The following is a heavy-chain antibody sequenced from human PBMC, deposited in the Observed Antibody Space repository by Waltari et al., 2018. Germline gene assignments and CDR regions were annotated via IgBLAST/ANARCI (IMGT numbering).Heavy chain of an antibody. V-gene: IGHV7-4-1*02. CDR2: INTIAGNP. Sequence: QVQLVHSGSELKEPGASVKISCKASGYTFTTYATNWVRQASGQVLQWTGWINTIAGNPTYAQGVTERVVFSLDTSVSPAYMHMTSLQPESSAVYYGARKPCTSDSFDMGWFDAWGQGTLVTVSS. CDR3: ARKPCTSDSFDMGWFDA. CDR1: GYTFTTYA. J-gene: IGHJ5*02. D-gene: IGHD2-2*01.